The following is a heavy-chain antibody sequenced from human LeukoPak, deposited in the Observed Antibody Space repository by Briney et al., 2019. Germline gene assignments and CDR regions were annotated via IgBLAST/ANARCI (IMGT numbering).Heavy chain of an antibody. CDR1: GGSISSYY. J-gene: IGHJ5*02. D-gene: IGHD3-3*01. V-gene: IGHV4-59*01. CDR3: ARGEDFWSGHSHNWFDP. Sequence: SETLSLTCTVSGGSISSYYWSWIRQPPGKGLEWLGYVYYSGSTNYNPSLKSRVTISVDTSKNQFSLKLSSVTAADTAVYYCARGEDFWSGHSHNWFDPWGQGTLVTVSS. CDR2: VYYSGST.